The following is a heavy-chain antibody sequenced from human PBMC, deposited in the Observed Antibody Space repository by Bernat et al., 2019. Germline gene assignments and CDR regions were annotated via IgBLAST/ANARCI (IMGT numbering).Heavy chain of an antibody. D-gene: IGHD1-14*01. Sequence: QVQLQESGPGLVKHSETLSLTCTVSGGSISNYYWTWIRQPPGKGLEWMGYIFYTGTTNYNPSLKGLVTISVDTSKNQFSLNLGSVTAADTAVYYGARDNPSNSAFDSWGRGTLVTVFS. CDR1: GGSISNYY. CDR3: ARDNPSNSAFDS. V-gene: IGHV4-59*01. CDR2: IFYTGTT. J-gene: IGHJ4*02.